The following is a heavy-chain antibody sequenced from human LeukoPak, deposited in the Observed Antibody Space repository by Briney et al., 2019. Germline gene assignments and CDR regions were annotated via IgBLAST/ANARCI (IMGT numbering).Heavy chain of an antibody. CDR3: AGPKGSYRD. D-gene: IGHD1-26*01. J-gene: IGHJ4*02. Sequence: SVKVSCKASGGTFSSYAISWVRQASGQGLEWMGRIIPIFGTANYAQKFQGRVTITTDESTSTACMELSSLRSEDTAVYYCAGPKGSYRDWGQGTLVTVSS. CDR2: IIPIFGTA. V-gene: IGHV1-69*05. CDR1: GGTFSSYA.